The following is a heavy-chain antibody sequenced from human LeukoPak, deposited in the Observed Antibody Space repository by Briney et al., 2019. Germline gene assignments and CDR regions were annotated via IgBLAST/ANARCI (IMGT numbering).Heavy chain of an antibody. Sequence: PSETLSLTCTVSGYSISSGYYWGSLRPPPGEGLEWIGSIYHNGSTYYNPSLKSRVTISVDTSKNQFSLKLSSVTGADTAVYYCARDRSFGFGEFHDAFDIWGQGTTVTVSS. V-gene: IGHV4-38-2*02. D-gene: IGHD3-10*01. J-gene: IGHJ3*02. CDR2: IYHNGST. CDR1: GYSISSGYY. CDR3: ARDRSFGFGEFHDAFDI.